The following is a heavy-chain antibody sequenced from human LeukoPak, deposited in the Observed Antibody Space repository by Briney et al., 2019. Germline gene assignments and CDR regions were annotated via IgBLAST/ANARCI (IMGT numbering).Heavy chain of an antibody. CDR2: TSHSGTNI. CDR1: GFNFTTYE. J-gene: IGHJ4*02. Sequence: GGSLRLSCTASGFNFTTYEMNWARQAPGKGLEWISHTSHSGTNIYHADSVKGRFTISRDTGKNSLYLQMNSLRAEDTALYYCARVPQWSDYFDCWGQGPLVIVSS. V-gene: IGHV3-48*03. CDR3: ARVPQWSDYFDC. D-gene: IGHD6-19*01.